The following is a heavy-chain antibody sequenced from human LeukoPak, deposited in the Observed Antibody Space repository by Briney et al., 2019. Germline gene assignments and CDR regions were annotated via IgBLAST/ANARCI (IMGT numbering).Heavy chain of an antibody. V-gene: IGHV3-23*01. CDR3: ATSGPNYFHY. Sequence: GGSLRLSCVASAFTFSSYGISWVRQAPGKGGEWVSTIGNSGGPTYYADSVKGRFTISRDNSKNTLYLQMNSLRAEDTAVYYCATSGPNYFHYWGQGTLVTVSS. J-gene: IGHJ4*02. CDR1: AFTFSSYG. CDR2: IGNSGGPT.